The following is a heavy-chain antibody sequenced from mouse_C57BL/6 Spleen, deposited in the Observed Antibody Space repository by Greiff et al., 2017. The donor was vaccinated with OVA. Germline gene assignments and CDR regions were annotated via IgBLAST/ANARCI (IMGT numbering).Heavy chain of an antibody. CDR3: TRGCHY. Sequence: QVQLQQSGAELVRPGASVTLSCKASGYTFTDYEMHWVKQTPVHGLEWIGALDPETGGTAYNQKFKGKAILTADKSSSTAYMELRSLTSGDSAVYYCTRGCHYWGQGTLLTVSA. D-gene: IGHD6-1*01. CDR2: LDPETGGT. V-gene: IGHV1-15*01. CDR1: GYTFTDYE. J-gene: IGHJ3*01.